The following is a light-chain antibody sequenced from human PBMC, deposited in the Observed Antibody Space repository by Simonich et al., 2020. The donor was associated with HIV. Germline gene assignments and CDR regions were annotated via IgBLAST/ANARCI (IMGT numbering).Light chain of an antibody. J-gene: IGKJ2*01. CDR2: AAS. V-gene: IGKV1-39*01. Sequence: DIQMTQSPSSLSASVGDRVTITSRASQSITSYLNWYQQKPGKAPKLLIYAASSLQSGVPSRFSGSGSGTDFTLTISSLQPEDFATYYCQQSYSSLSYTFGLGTKLEIK. CDR3: QQSYSSLSYT. CDR1: QSITSY.